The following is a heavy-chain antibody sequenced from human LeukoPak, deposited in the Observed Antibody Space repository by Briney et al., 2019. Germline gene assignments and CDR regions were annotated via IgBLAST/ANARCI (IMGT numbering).Heavy chain of an antibody. CDR2: VSAYNGNT. V-gene: IGHV1-18*01. D-gene: IGHD3-9*01. CDR1: GYTFTSYA. Sequence: DSVKVSCKASGYTFTSYAITWVRQAPGQRPEWMGWVSAYNGNTNYAQKFQDRVTMTTDTSTNTATLELRSLRFDDTAVYYCSRGDYHILTGANADGDYWGQGTLVTVSS. J-gene: IGHJ4*02. CDR3: SRGDYHILTGANADGDY.